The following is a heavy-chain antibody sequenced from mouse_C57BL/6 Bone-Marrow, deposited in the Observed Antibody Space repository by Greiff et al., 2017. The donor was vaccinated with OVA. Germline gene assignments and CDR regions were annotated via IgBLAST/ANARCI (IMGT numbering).Heavy chain of an antibody. V-gene: IGHV1-64*01. Sequence: QVQLQQPGAELVKPGASVKLSCKASGYTFTSYWMHWVKQRPGQGLEWIGMIHPNSGSTNYNEKFKSKATLTVDKASSTADMQLSSLTSEDSAVYYCARQGTTVVAPFYYYAMDYWGQGTSVTVAS. CDR1: GYTFTSYW. D-gene: IGHD1-1*01. J-gene: IGHJ4*01. CDR3: ARQGTTVVAPFYYYAMDY. CDR2: IHPNSGST.